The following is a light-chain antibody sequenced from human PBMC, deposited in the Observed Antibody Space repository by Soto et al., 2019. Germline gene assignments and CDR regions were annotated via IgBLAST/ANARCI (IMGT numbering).Light chain of an antibody. CDR3: AAWDDTLDGLV. CDR1: SSNIATNS. J-gene: IGLJ3*02. CDR2: DND. Sequence: QSVLTQPPSASGIPRLRVTISCSGGSSNIATNSVNWYLQLPGMAPKLVIYDNDQRPSGVHDRFSGSKSGTSASLAISGLQSDDEADYFCAAWDDTLDGLVFGGGTKLTVL. V-gene: IGLV1-44*01.